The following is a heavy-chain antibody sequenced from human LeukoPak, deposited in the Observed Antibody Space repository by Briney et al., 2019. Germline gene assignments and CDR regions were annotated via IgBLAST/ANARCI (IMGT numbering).Heavy chain of an antibody. Sequence: TSETLSHTCSVSGGSISSYYWSWIRQPPGKGLEWIGYIYDSGSTNYNPSLKSRVTISVDTSKNQSSLKLSSVTAADTAVYYCARHGSHTPVDYWGQGTLVTVSS. CDR1: GGSISSYY. V-gene: IGHV4-59*08. CDR3: ARHGSHTPVDY. D-gene: IGHD2-2*02. CDR2: IYDSGST. J-gene: IGHJ4*02.